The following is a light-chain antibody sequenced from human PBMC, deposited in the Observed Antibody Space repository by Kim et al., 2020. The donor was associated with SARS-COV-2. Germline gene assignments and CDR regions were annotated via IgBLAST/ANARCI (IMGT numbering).Light chain of an antibody. CDR2: QDP. V-gene: IGLV3-1*01. Sequence: VSPGQTASITCSGDKLGDKYACWYQQKPGQSPVLVIYQDPKRPSGIPERFSGSNSGNTATLTISGTQAMDEADYYCQAWDSSSYVFGTGTKVTVL. J-gene: IGLJ1*01. CDR1: KLGDKY. CDR3: QAWDSSSYV.